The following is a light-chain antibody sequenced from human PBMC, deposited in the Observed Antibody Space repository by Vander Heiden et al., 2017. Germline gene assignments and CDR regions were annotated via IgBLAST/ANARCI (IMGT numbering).Light chain of an antibody. CDR1: QSVLDSSNSKNY. V-gene: IGKV4-1*01. Sequence: DIVLTQSAVSLAVSLGARPAIHCKSSQSVLDSSNSKNYLAWYQQKPGQPPKLLIYWASTRESGVPDRFGGSGSGTDFTLTISSLQAEDVAIYYCQQYYSRPLTFGGGTKVEIK. J-gene: IGKJ4*01. CDR3: QQYYSRPLT. CDR2: WAS.